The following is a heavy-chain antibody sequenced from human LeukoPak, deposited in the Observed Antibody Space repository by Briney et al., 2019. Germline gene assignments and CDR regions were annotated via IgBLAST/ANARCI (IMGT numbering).Heavy chain of an antibody. J-gene: IGHJ3*02. Sequence: TGGSLRLSCAASGFTFSSYSMNWVRQAPGKGLEWVSSISSSSSYIYYADSVKGRFTISRDNAKNSLYLQMNSLRAEDTAVYYCARDFYYDSSGYYGNLDAFDIWGQGTMVTVSS. CDR3: ARDFYYDSSGYYGNLDAFDI. D-gene: IGHD3-22*01. CDR1: GFTFSSYS. CDR2: ISSSSSYI. V-gene: IGHV3-21*01.